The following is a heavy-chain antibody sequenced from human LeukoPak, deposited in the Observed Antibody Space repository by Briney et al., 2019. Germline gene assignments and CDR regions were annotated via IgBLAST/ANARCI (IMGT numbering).Heavy chain of an antibody. CDR3: ARVQGGSSSWRVRCYFDY. CDR1: GGSFSGYY. Sequence: SETLSLTCAVYGGSFSGYYWSWIRQPPGKGLEWIGEINHSGSTNYNPSLKSRVTISVDTSKNQFSLKLRSVTAAGTAVYYCARVQGGSSSWRVRCYFDYWGQGTLVTVSS. J-gene: IGHJ4*02. V-gene: IGHV4-34*01. CDR2: INHSGST. D-gene: IGHD6-13*01.